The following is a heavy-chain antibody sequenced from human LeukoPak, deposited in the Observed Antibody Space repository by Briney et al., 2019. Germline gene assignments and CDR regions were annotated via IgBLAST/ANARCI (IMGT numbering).Heavy chain of an antibody. D-gene: IGHD2-2*01. V-gene: IGHV1-2*02. CDR1: GYTFTGYY. CDR2: MNPNSGNT. CDR3: ARVLVVGDAFDI. Sequence: ASVKVSCKASGYTFTGYYMHWVRQAPGQGLEWMGWMNPNSGNTGYAQKFQGRVTMTRDTSISTAYMELSRLRSDDTAVYYCARVLVVGDAFDIWGQGTMVTVSS. J-gene: IGHJ3*02.